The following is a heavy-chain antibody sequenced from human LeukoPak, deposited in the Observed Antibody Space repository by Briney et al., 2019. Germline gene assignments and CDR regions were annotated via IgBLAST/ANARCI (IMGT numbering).Heavy chain of an antibody. V-gene: IGHV3-30-3*01. J-gene: IGHJ4*02. CDR2: ISYDGSNK. CDR3: TTLEWEWELPHDY. D-gene: IGHD1-26*01. CDR1: GFTFSSYA. Sequence: GRSLRLSCAASGFTFSSYAMHWVRQAPGKGLEWVAVISYDGSNKYYADSVKGRFTISRDNSKNTLYLQMNSLRAEDTAVYYCTTLEWEWELPHDYWGQGTLVTVSS.